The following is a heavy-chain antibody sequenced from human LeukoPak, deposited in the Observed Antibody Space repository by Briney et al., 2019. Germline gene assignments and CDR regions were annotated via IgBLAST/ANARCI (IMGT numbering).Heavy chain of an antibody. D-gene: IGHD4-23*01. CDR1: GFTFSSYA. CDR3: AKNGGDYGGNGGIDY. J-gene: IGHJ4*02. V-gene: IGHV3-23*01. Sequence: GGSLRLSCAASGFTFSSYAMSWVRQAPGKGLEWVSAISGSGGSTYYADSVKGRFTISRDNSKNTLYLQMNSLRAEDTVVYYCAKNGGDYGGNGGIDYWGQGTLVTVSS. CDR2: ISGSGGST.